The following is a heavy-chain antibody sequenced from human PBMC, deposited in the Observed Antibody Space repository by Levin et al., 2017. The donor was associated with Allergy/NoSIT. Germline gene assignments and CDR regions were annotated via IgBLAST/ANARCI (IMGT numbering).Heavy chain of an antibody. CDR2: ISSSSSYI. CDR1: GFTFSSYS. Sequence: PGGSLRLSCAASGFTFSSYSMNWVRQAPGKGLEWVSSISSSSSYIYYADSVKGRFTISRDNAKNSLYLQMNSLRAEDTAVYYCARGVVRYSSGWYDTYSMDVWGQGTTVTVSS. V-gene: IGHV3-21*01. J-gene: IGHJ6*02. CDR3: ARGVVRYSSGWYDTYSMDV. D-gene: IGHD6-19*01.